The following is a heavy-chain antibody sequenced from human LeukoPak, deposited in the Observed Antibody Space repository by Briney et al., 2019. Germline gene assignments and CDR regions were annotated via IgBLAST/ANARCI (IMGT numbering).Heavy chain of an antibody. Sequence: PGGSLRLSCAASGFTFSSYSMNWVRQAPGKGLEWVSSISSSSSYIYYADSVKGRFTISRDNAKNSLYLQMNSLRAEDTAVYYCARGVVAGTPRFDPWGQGTLVTVSS. CDR2: ISSSSSYI. CDR1: GFTFSSYS. CDR3: ARGVVAGTPRFDP. J-gene: IGHJ5*02. V-gene: IGHV3-21*04. D-gene: IGHD6-19*01.